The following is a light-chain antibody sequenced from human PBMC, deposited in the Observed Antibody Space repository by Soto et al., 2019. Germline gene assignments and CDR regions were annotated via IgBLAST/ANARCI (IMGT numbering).Light chain of an antibody. Sequence: QSVLTQPASVSGSPGQSITISCTGTSSDVGGYNYVSWYQQHPGKAPKLMIYEVTNRPSGVSNRFSGSKSGNTASLSISGPRAEDEADYYCSSYTTSSARVFGGGTKLTVL. CDR2: EVT. CDR3: SSYTTSSARV. V-gene: IGLV2-14*01. J-gene: IGLJ3*02. CDR1: SSDVGGYNY.